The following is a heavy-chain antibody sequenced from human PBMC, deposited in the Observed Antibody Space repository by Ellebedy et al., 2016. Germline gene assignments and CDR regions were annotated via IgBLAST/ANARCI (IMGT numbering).Heavy chain of an antibody. D-gene: IGHD6-19*01. CDR3: ARRGYSSGWFVDY. J-gene: IGHJ4*02. Sequence: SETLSLTXAVYGGSFSGYYWSWIRQPPGKGLEWIGEINHSGSTNYNPSLKSRVTISVDTSKNQFSLKLSSVTAADTAVYYCARRGYSSGWFVDYWGQGTLVTVSS. V-gene: IGHV4-34*01. CDR2: INHSGST. CDR1: GGSFSGYY.